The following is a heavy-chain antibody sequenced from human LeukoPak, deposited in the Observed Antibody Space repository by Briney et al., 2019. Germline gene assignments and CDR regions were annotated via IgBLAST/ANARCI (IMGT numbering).Heavy chain of an antibody. CDR1: GGSFSDYY. CDR3: ARGSTFDP. CDR2: INHSGST. V-gene: IGHV4-34*01. Sequence: SETLSLTCAVYGGSFSDYYWSWIRQPPGKGLEWIGEINHSGSTNYNPSLKSRVTISVDTSKNQFSLKLSSVTAADTAVYYCARGSTFDPWGQGTLVTVSP. J-gene: IGHJ5*02.